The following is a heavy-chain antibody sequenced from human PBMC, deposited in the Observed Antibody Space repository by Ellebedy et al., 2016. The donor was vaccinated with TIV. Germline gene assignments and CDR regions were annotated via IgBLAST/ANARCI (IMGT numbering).Heavy chain of an antibody. CDR3: ARHHNRAVAGTVDFDY. V-gene: IGHV4-59*08. D-gene: IGHD6-19*01. CDR1: GGSISSYY. Sequence: MPSETLSLTCTVSGGSISSYYWSWIRQPPGKGLEWIGYISYSGSTNYNPSLKSRVTISVDTSKNQFPLKLSSVTAADTAVYYCARHHNRAVAGTVDFDYWGQGTLVTVSS. J-gene: IGHJ4*02. CDR2: ISYSGST.